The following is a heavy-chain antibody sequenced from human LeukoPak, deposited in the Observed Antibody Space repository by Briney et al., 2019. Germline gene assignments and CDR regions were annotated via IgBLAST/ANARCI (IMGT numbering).Heavy chain of an antibody. CDR1: GFTFSKYA. CDR3: ARTDCSSTSCYPEYWYFDL. Sequence: MTGGSLRLSCAASGFTFSKYAMSWVRQAPGKGLEWVSSISSSSSYKYYADSPKGRFTISRDNAKNSLYLQMNSLRAEDTAVYYCARTDCSSTSCYPEYWYFDLWGRGTLVTVSS. J-gene: IGHJ2*01. D-gene: IGHD2-2*01. CDR2: ISSSSSYK. V-gene: IGHV3-21*01.